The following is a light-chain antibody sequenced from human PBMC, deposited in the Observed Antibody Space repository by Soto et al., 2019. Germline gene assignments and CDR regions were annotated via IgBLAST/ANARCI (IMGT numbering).Light chain of an antibody. J-gene: IGKJ4*01. CDR2: DTS. V-gene: IGKV3-11*01. CDR1: QSISGTF. CDR3: QQRSNWPLT. Sequence: VLTQSPDTLSLPPGERATLSCRSGQSISGTFLNWYQQKPGQAPRLLIYDTSNRATGIPARFSGSGSGTDFTLTISSLEPEDFAVYYCQQRSNWPLTFGGGTKVDI.